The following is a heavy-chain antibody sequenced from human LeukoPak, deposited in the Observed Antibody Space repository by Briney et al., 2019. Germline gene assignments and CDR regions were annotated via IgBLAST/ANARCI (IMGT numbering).Heavy chain of an antibody. CDR3: ARGNYDFWSGYYHPYYSYGMDV. Sequence: PGGSLRLSCAASGFTVSSNYMSWVRQAPGKGLEWVSVIYSGGSTYYADSVKGRFTISRDNSKNTLYLQMNSLRADDTAVYSCARGNYDFWSGYYHPYYSYGMDVWGQGTTVTVSS. J-gene: IGHJ6*02. CDR1: GFTVSSNY. V-gene: IGHV3-66*01. D-gene: IGHD3-3*01. CDR2: IYSGGST.